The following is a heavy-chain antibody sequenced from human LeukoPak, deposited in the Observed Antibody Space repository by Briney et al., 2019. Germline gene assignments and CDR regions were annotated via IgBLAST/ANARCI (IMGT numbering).Heavy chain of an antibody. Sequence: PSETLSLTCTVSGGSISSYYWSWIRQPPGKGLEWIGYIYYSGSTNYNPSLKRRVTISVDTSKNQFSLKLSSVTAADTAVYYCARSHDSSGYYPGDYFDYWGQGTLVTVSS. J-gene: IGHJ4*02. CDR2: IYYSGST. D-gene: IGHD3-22*01. CDR3: ARSHDSSGYYPGDYFDY. CDR1: GGSISSYY. V-gene: IGHV4-59*01.